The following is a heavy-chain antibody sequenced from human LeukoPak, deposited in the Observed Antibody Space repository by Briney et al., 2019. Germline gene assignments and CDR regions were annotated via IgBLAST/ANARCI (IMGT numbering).Heavy chain of an antibody. CDR1: VVPFCNYW. Sequence: PVGALRLSCAASVVPFCNYWLSLVREAPRGGRGWVANIYQDGSEKDCVDSLKGRFTIYRDNAKNSLYLHVNSLRADDTAVYYCARDHVTPGLVFDNWGRGTMVTVSS. V-gene: IGHV3-7*01. J-gene: IGHJ3*02. D-gene: IGHD3-16*02. CDR3: ARDHVTPGLVFDN. CDR2: IYQDGSEK.